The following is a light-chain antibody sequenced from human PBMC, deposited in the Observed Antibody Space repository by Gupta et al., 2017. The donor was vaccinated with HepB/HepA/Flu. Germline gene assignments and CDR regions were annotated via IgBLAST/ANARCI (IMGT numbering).Light chain of an antibody. CDR1: QSIRTY. CDR2: DAS. V-gene: IGKV3-11*01. J-gene: IGKJ5*01. Sequence: EIVLAQSPVTLSLSPGERATLSCRASQSIRTYLAWYQQKPGQAPRLLIYDASKRANGLPARFSGSGCGTEFTLTISSREPEDSAVYYCQHRLNCSFPFGQGTRLDFK. CDR3: QHRLNCSFP.